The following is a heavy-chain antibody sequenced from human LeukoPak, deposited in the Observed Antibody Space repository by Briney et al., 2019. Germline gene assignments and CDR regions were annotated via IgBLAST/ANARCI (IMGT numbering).Heavy chain of an antibody. Sequence: GGSLRLSCGASGFTFSNFWMNWLRQAPGKGLEWVSSISSDSTYIYYADSVKGRFTISRDSAKNSLYLQMNCLRDEDTAVYYCAREYYGDYYFDSWGQGTLVTVSS. CDR2: ISSDSTYI. V-gene: IGHV3-21*01. D-gene: IGHD4-17*01. CDR3: AREYYGDYYFDS. CDR1: GFTFSNFW. J-gene: IGHJ4*02.